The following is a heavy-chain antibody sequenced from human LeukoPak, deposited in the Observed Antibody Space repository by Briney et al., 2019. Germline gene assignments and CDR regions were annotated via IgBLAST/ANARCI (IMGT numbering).Heavy chain of an antibody. J-gene: IGHJ3*02. CDR2: IIPIFGTA. D-gene: IGHD4-17*01. V-gene: IGHV1-69*05. Sequence: SVKVSCKAPGGTFSSYAISWVRQAPGQGLEWMGGIIPIFGTANYAQKFQGRVTITTDESTSTAYMELSSLRSEDTAVYYCARGPLNGDYDYDASDIWGQGTMVTVSS. CDR1: GGTFSSYA. CDR3: ARGPLNGDYDYDASDI.